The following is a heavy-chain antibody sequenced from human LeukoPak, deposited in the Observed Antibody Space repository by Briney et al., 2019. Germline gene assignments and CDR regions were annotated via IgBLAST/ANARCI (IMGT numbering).Heavy chain of an antibody. V-gene: IGHV3-21*01. D-gene: IGHD1-26*01. J-gene: IGHJ4*02. CDR1: GFTFTSYS. CDR2: ITSSGAV. Sequence: GGSLRLSCAASGFTFTSYSMNWIRQAPVRGLEWVSSITSSGAVYYADSVKGRFTISRDSANNSLYLQMSSLRAEDTALYYCTRAMVREWEPNISDSWGQGTLVTVSS. CDR3: TRAMVREWEPNISDS.